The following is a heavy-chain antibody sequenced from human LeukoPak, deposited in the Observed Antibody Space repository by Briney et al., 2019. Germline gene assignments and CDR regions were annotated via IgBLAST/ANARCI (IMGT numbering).Heavy chain of an antibody. V-gene: IGHV3-11*01. CDR3: ARDPRGITALVDYFDY. J-gene: IGHJ4*02. CDR1: GFTFSDYY. CDR2: ISSSGSAI. Sequence: GGSLRLSCAASGFTFSDYYMSWIRQAPGKGLEWVSYISSSGSAIYYADSVKGRFTISRDNAKNSLYLQMSSLRVEDTAVDYCARDPRGITALVDYFDYWGQGTLVTVSS. D-gene: IGHD5-18*01.